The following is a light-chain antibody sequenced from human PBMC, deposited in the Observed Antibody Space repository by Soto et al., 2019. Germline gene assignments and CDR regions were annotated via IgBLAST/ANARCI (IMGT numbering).Light chain of an antibody. J-gene: IGKJ1*01. CDR3: QQYNNWPWT. CDR1: QSISET. CDR2: GAS. V-gene: IGKV3-15*01. Sequence: IVMTQSPATLSVSAGGRATLSWRASQSISETLAWYQQKPGQAPRLLIYGASTRAPGFPARFSGSGSGTDFTLTISSLQYEDFAVYYCQQYNNWPWTFCQGTKVDIK.